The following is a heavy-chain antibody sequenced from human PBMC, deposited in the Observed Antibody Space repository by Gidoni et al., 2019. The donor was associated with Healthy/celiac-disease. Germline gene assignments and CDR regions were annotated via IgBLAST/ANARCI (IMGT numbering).Heavy chain of an antibody. CDR2: ISSSGSTI. V-gene: IGHV3-48*03. CDR3: ARDLARITFGGDGVY. J-gene: IGHJ4*02. CDR1: GFTFSSYE. D-gene: IGHD3-16*01. Sequence: GESGGGLVQPGGSLRLSCAASGFTFSSYEMNWVRQAPGKGLEWVSYISSSGSTIYYADSVKGRFTIYRDNAKNSLYLQMNSLRAEDTAVYYCARDLARITFGGDGVYWGQGTLVTVSS.